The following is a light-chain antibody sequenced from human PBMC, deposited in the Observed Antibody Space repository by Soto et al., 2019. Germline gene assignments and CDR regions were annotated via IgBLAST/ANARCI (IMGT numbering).Light chain of an antibody. Sequence: DIQMTQSPFTLSASVGDRVTITCRASQSISSWLAWYQQKPGKAPKLLIYKASSLESGVPSRFSGSGSGTEFNLTISSLQPDDFATYYCQQYNSYSTFGQGTKDEIK. CDR2: KAS. V-gene: IGKV1-5*03. CDR3: QQYNSYST. CDR1: QSISSW. J-gene: IGKJ1*01.